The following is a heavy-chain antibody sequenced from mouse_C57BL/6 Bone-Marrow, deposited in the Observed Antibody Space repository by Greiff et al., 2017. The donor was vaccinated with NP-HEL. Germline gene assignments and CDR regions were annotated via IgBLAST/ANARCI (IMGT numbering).Heavy chain of an antibody. V-gene: IGHV3-6*01. J-gene: IGHJ2*01. CDR1: GYSITSGYY. D-gene: IGHD4-1*01. CDR3: ARGTGTGYFDY. CDR2: ISYDGSN. Sequence: EVKLVESGPGLVQPSQSLSLTCSVTGYSITSGYYWNWIRQFPGNKLAWMGYISYDGSNNYNPSLKNRISITRDTSKNQFFLKLNSVTTEDTATYYCARGTGTGYFDYWGQGTTLTVSS.